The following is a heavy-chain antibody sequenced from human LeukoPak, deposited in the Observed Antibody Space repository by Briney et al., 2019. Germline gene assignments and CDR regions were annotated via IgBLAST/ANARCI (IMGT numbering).Heavy chain of an antibody. CDR2: INTNTGNP. J-gene: IGHJ6*02. CDR1: GYTFTSYA. V-gene: IGHV7-4-1*02. CDR3: ARDGGVTYYDFWSGYYGMDV. Sequence: ASVKVSCKASGYTFTSYAMNWVRQAPGQGLEWMGWINTNTGNPTYAQGFTGRFVFSLDTSVSTAYLQISSLKAEDTAVYYCARDGGVTYYDFWSGYYGMDVWGQGTTVTVSS. D-gene: IGHD3-3*01.